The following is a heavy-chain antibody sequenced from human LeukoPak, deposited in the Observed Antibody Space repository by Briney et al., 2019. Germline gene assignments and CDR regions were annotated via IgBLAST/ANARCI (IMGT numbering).Heavy chain of an antibody. CDR3: ANFPYYYDSSVYASYFDY. V-gene: IGHV3-23*01. D-gene: IGHD3-22*01. Sequence: GGSLRLSCAASGFTFSSYWMNWARQAPGKGLEWVSTISGTGDTTYYADSVKGRFTISRDNSKNTLYLQMDSLRAEDTAVYYCANFPYYYDSSVYASYFDYWGQGTLVTVSS. CDR1: GFTFSSYW. CDR2: ISGTGDTT. J-gene: IGHJ4*02.